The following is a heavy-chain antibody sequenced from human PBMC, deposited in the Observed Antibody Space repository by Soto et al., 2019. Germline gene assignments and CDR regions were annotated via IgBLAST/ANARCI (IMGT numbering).Heavy chain of an antibody. J-gene: IGHJ4*02. V-gene: IGHV4-31*03. Sequence: QVQLQESGPGLVKPSQTLSLTCTVSGGSISSGGHYWSWIRQHPGKGLEWIGCIYYSGSTYYNPSLKSRVTISVDTSQNQFPMKPSAVTAANPALYYCARGTICGVVTPWYYFDYWGQGTLVTVSS. CDR2: IYYSGST. CDR3: ARGTICGVVTPWYYFDY. CDR1: GGSISSGGHY. D-gene: IGHD3-3*01.